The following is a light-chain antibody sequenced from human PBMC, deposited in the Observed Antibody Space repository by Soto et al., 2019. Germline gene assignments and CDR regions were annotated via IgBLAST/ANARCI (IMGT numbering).Light chain of an antibody. CDR2: KAS. V-gene: IGKV1-5*03. CDR1: QTISSW. Sequence: DIQMTKSRSTLSGSVGDRVTITCRASQTISSWLAWYQQKPGKAPKLLIYKASTLKSGVPSRFSGSGSGTEFTLTISSLQPDDFATYYCQHYNSYSEAFGQGTK. J-gene: IGKJ1*01. CDR3: QHYNSYSEA.